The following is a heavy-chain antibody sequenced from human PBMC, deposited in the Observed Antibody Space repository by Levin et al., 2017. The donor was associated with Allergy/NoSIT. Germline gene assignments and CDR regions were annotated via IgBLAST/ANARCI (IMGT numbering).Heavy chain of an antibody. CDR1: GFTFTSSA. D-gene: IGHD3-22*01. Sequence: SVKVSCKASGFTFTSSAMQWVRQARGQRLEWIGWIVVGSGNTNYAQKFQERVTITRDMSTSTAYMELSSLRSEDTAVYYCAADPYYYDSSGSCDAFDIWGQGTMVTVSS. CDR3: AADPYYYDSSGSCDAFDI. CDR2: IVVGSGNT. J-gene: IGHJ3*02. V-gene: IGHV1-58*02.